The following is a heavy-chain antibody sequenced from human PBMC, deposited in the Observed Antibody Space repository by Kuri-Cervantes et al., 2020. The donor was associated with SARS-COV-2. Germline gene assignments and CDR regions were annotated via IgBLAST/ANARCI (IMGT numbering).Heavy chain of an antibody. D-gene: IGHD6-6*01. CDR2: ISYEGSNK. Sequence: GESLKISCAASGFTFSSYAMHWVRQAPGKGLEWVAVISYEGSNKYYADSVKGRFTISRDNSKNKLYLQMNSLRAENTAVYYCASEGSGSYDAFDIWGQGTMVTVSS. CDR3: ASEGSGSYDAFDI. J-gene: IGHJ3*02. CDR1: GFTFSSYA. V-gene: IGHV3-30-3*01.